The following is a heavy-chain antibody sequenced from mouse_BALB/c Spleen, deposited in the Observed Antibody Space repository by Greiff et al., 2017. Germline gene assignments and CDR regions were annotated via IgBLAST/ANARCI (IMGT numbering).Heavy chain of an antibody. CDR2: ISYSGST. Sequence: EVKLVESGPSLVKPSQTLSLTCSVTGDSITSGYWNWIRKFPGNKLEYMGYISYSGSTYYNPSLKSRISITRDTSKNQYYLQLNSVTTEDTATYYCARGGGYDGRDYYAMDYWGQGTSVTVSS. J-gene: IGHJ4*01. CDR1: GDSITSGY. D-gene: IGHD2-2*01. V-gene: IGHV3-8*02. CDR3: ARGGGYDGRDYYAMDY.